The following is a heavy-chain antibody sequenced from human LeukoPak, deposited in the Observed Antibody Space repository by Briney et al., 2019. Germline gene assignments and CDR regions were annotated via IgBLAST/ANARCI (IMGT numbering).Heavy chain of an antibody. CDR1: GFTFSNAW. V-gene: IGHV3-15*01. CDR2: IKSKTDGGTT. J-gene: IGHJ4*02. CDR3: TTAGSNYEVEAFDY. Sequence: PGGSLRLSCAASGFTFSNAWMSWVRQAPGKGLEWVGRIKSKTDGGTTDYAAPVKGRFTISRDDSKNTLYLQMNSLKTEDTAVYYCTTAGSNYEVEAFDYWGQGTLVTVSS. D-gene: IGHD4-11*01.